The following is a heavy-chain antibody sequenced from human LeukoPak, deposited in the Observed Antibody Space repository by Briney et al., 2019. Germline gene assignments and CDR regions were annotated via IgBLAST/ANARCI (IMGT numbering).Heavy chain of an antibody. CDR2: ISYDGSNK. J-gene: IGHJ4*02. V-gene: IGHV3-30*18. CDR3: AKGYYYDSDGYYQHFDY. CDR1: GFTFNNYG. Sequence: ARSLTLSCAASGFTFNNYGIDWVRQPPGQGMEWEALISYDGSNKYYADSVKGRFTISRDNSKNTLYLQMNSLRAEDTAVYYCAKGYYYDSDGYYQHFDYWGQGTLVTVSS. D-gene: IGHD3-22*01.